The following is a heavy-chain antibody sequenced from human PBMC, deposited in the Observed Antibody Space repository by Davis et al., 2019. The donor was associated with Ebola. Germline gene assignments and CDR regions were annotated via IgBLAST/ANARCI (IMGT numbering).Heavy chain of an antibody. V-gene: IGHV1-3*01. D-gene: IGHD6-6*01. Sequence: AASVKVSCKASGYTFTSYAMHWVRQAPGQRLEWMGWINAGNGNTKYSQKFQGRVTITADKSTSTAYMELSSLRSEDTAVYYCAREDFADSSIAARNYYYYYGMDVWGQGTTVTVSS. CDR2: INAGNGNT. CDR1: GYTFTSYA. J-gene: IGHJ6*02. CDR3: AREDFADSSIAARNYYYYYGMDV.